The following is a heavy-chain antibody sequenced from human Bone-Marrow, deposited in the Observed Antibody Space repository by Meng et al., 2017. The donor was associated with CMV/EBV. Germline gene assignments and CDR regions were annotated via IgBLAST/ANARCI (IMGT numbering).Heavy chain of an antibody. J-gene: IGHJ4*02. CDR3: ARAGSGWELNYFDY. CDR2: IIPIFGTA. Sequence: SAGPSTGFAFSWVTPAPGRGLEWMGVIIPIFGTANYAQKYQGGVTITTDESTSTAYMELISLRSENTAVYYCARAGSGWELNYFDYWGQGTLVTVSS. V-gene: IGHV1-69*05. D-gene: IGHD1-26*01. CDR1: AGPSTGFA.